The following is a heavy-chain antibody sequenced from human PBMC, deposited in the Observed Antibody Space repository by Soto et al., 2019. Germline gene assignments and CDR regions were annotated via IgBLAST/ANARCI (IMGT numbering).Heavy chain of an antibody. D-gene: IGHD2-2*01. V-gene: IGHV5-10-1*01. Sequence: GESLKISCKGSGYNFTDYWIGWVRQKPGKSLDWMGRIDPIDSYTNYSPSFQGHVTISADRSISTAYLQWSSLKASDTAMYYCARRYCSSASCPRHYYGMDVWGQGTTVPGSS. J-gene: IGHJ6*02. CDR1: GYNFTDYW. CDR2: IDPIDSYT. CDR3: ARRYCSSASCPRHYYGMDV.